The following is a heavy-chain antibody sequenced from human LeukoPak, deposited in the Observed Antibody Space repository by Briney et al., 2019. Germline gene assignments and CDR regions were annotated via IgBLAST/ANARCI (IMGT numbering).Heavy chain of an antibody. CDR1: GYTFTSYA. V-gene: IGHV7-4-1*02. CDR2: INTNTGNP. CDR3: ARLPHYYDSSGYALIDY. J-gene: IGHJ4*02. Sequence: ASLKVSCKASGYTFTSYAINWVRQAPGQGLEWMGWINTNTGNPTCAQGFTGRFVFSLDTSVSTAYLQISSLKAEDTAVYYCARLPHYYDSSGYALIDYWGQGTLVTVSP. D-gene: IGHD3-22*01.